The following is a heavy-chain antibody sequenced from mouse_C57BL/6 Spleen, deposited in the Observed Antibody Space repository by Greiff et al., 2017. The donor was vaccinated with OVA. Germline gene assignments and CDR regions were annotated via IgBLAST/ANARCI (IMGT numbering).Heavy chain of an antibody. CDR3: ARDDGSAMDY. CDR2: ISYDGSH. J-gene: IGHJ4*01. V-gene: IGHV3-6*01. CDR1: GYSITSGYY. D-gene: IGHD1-1*01. Sequence: EVQLQQSGPGLVKPSQSLSLTCSVTGYSITSGYYWNWIRQFPGNKLEWMGYISYDGSHNYNPSLKNRISITRDTSKNQFFLKLNSVTTEDTATYYCARDDGSAMDYWGQGTSVTVSS.